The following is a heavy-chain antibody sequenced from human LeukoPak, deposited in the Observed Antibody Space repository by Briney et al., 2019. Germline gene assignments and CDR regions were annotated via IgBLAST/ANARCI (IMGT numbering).Heavy chain of an antibody. CDR2: INWNGGST. Sequence: GGSLRLSCAASGFTFDDYGMSWVRQAPGEGLEWGSGINWNGGSTGYEDSVKGRFTISRDNAKNSLYLQMNSLRAEDTALYYCAFYSYGYRDFDYWGQGTLVTVSS. D-gene: IGHD5-18*01. J-gene: IGHJ4*02. V-gene: IGHV3-20*04. CDR1: GFTFDDYG. CDR3: AFYSYGYRDFDY.